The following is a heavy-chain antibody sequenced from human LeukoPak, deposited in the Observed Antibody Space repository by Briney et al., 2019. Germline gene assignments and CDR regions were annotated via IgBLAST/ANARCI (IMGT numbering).Heavy chain of an antibody. J-gene: IGHJ4*02. V-gene: IGHV5-51*01. D-gene: IGHD1-26*01. CDR2: IYPGDSDT. CDR3: AVKPGYTGSWGTFDS. Sequence: GESLKISCKASGYRFTNYWIGWVRQMAGKGLEWMGSIYPGDSDTRYSPSFQGQVTISADKSISTVYLQWSSLKASDTAMYYCAVKPGYTGSWGTFDSWGQGTLVTVSS. CDR1: GYRFTNYW.